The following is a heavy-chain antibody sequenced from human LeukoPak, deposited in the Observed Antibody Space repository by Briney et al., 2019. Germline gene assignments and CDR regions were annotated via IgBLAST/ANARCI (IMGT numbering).Heavy chain of an antibody. CDR3: AKVVLDYYGSGSFYYFDY. D-gene: IGHD3-10*01. J-gene: IGHJ4*02. Sequence: PGGSLRLSCAASGFTLSSYAMSWVRQAPGKGLEWVSAISGSGGSTYYADSVKGRFTISRDNSKNTLYLQMNSLRADDTAVYYCAKVVLDYYGSGSFYYFDYWGQGTLVTVSS. V-gene: IGHV3-23*01. CDR2: ISGSGGST. CDR1: GFTLSSYA.